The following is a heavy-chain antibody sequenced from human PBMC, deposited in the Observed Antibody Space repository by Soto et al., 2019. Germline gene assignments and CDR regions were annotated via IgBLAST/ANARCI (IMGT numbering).Heavy chain of an antibody. J-gene: IGHJ6*02. Sequence: SETLSLTCTVSGGSISSGGYFWSWIRQHPGKGLEWIGYIYYSGSTYYNPSLKSRVTISVDTSKNQFSLKLSSVTAADTAVYYCARSIAARRHLPYGMDVWGQGTTVTVSS. D-gene: IGHD6-6*01. CDR2: IYYSGST. V-gene: IGHV4-31*03. CDR1: GGSISSGGYF. CDR3: ARSIAARRHLPYGMDV.